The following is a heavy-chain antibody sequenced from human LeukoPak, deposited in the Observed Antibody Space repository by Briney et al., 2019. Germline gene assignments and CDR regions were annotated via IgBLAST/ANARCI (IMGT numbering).Heavy chain of an antibody. CDR2: ISYDGSNK. V-gene: IGHV3-30-3*01. Sequence: PGGSLRLSCAASGFTFSSYAMHWVRQAPGKGLEWVAVISYDGSNKYYADSVKGRFTISRDNSKNTLYLQMNSLRAEDTAVYYCARAGGYSYGNFDYWGQGTLVTVSS. J-gene: IGHJ4*02. D-gene: IGHD5-18*01. CDR3: ARAGGYSYGNFDY. CDR1: GFTFSSYA.